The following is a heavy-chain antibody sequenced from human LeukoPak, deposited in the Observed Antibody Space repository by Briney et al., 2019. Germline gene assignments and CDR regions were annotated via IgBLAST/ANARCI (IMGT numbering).Heavy chain of an antibody. CDR1: GGTFSSYA. CDR2: IIPILGIA. Sequence: SVKVSCKASGGTFSSYAISWVRQAPGQGLEWMGRIIPILGIANYAQKFQGRVTITADKSTSTAYMELSSLRSEDTAVYYCARGVVANGGMDVWGQGTTVTVSS. D-gene: IGHD2-2*01. CDR3: ARGVVANGGMDV. V-gene: IGHV1-69*04. J-gene: IGHJ6*02.